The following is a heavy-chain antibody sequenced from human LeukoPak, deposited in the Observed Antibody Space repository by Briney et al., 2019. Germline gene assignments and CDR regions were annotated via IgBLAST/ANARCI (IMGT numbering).Heavy chain of an antibody. J-gene: IGHJ3*01. V-gene: IGHV3-23*01. CDR3: AKGKWGVAINNFDV. Sequence: GRSLRLSCVASGFTFSTYAMGWVRQVPGKGLEWVSSVSESGGSTYYADSVKGRFTISRDNSKDTLSLQMNSLRAEDTAVYYCAKGKWGVAINNFDVWGQGTMVTVSS. CDR1: GFTFSTYA. CDR2: VSESGGST. D-gene: IGHD5-12*01.